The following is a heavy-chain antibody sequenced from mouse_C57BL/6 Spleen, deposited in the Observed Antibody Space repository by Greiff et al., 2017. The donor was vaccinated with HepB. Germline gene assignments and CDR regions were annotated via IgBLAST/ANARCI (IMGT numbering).Heavy chain of an antibody. D-gene: IGHD4-1*01. CDR1: GYAFSSSW. Sequence: VQLQQSGPELVKPGASVKISCKASGYAFSSSWMNWVKQRPGKGLEWIGRIYPGDGDTNYNGKFKGKATLTADKSSSTAYMQLSSLTSEDSAVYFCERGGTGFDYWGQGTTLTVSS. CDR3: ERGGTGFDY. V-gene: IGHV1-82*01. J-gene: IGHJ2*01. CDR2: IYPGDGDT.